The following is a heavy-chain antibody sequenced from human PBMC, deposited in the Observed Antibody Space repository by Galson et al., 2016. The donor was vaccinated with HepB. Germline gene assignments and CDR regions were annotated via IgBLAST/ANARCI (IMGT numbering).Heavy chain of an antibody. Sequence: SVKVSCKASGYTFISYYMHWVRQAPGQGLEWMGVINPSGGSTSYAQKFQGRVTMTRDTSTSTVYMELSSLRSEDTAVYYCARGGATYYDILTGFLNFFDYWGQGTLVTVSS. D-gene: IGHD3-9*01. J-gene: IGHJ4*02. CDR1: GYTFISYY. V-gene: IGHV1-46*03. CDR3: ARGGATYYDILTGFLNFFDY. CDR2: INPSGGST.